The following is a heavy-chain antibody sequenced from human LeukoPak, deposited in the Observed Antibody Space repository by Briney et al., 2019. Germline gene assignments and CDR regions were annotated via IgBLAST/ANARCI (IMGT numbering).Heavy chain of an antibody. CDR2: IYPGDSNP. CDR1: GHSFTNSW. J-gene: IGHJ4*02. Sequence: GESLKISCKGSGHSFTNSWIGWVRQMPVKGLEWMGIIYPGDSNPRYSPSFQGQVTMSADKSITTAYLQWSSLKASDTAMYFCATLTSYDFWSGFQIPNYFDYWGQGALLAASS. CDR3: ATLTSYDFWSGFQIPNYFDY. V-gene: IGHV5-51*01. D-gene: IGHD3-3*01.